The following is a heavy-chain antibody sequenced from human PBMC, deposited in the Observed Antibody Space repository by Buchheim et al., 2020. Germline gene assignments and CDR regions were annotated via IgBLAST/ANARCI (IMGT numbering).Heavy chain of an antibody. CDR2: IYPSDSDT. Sequence: EVQLVQSRAEVGKPGESLRISCKTSGDTFTNYWIAWVRQKPGNGLEWMGIIYPSDSDTAYSPSFQGKVYISVDKSVNTVYLQWSSLEASDTAVYFCARPLTDGGSYYFHYFDSWGQRT. CDR1: GDTFTNYW. V-gene: IGHV5-51*01. CDR3: ARPLTDGGSYYFHYFDS. D-gene: IGHD1-26*01. J-gene: IGHJ4*02.